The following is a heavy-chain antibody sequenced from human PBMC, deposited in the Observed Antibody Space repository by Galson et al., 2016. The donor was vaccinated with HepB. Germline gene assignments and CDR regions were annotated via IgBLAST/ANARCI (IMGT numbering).Heavy chain of an antibody. Sequence: SLRLSCAASGFIISSYWMSWVRQAPGKGLEWVSSISGAGGSTYYAGSVKGRFTISRDNAKNSLFLRMNSLRDEDTAVYYCAKESGFGVYFDYWGQGTLVTVSS. CDR2: ISGAGGST. CDR1: GFIISSYW. V-gene: IGHV3-23*01. CDR3: AKESGFGVYFDY. D-gene: IGHD2-8*01. J-gene: IGHJ4*02.